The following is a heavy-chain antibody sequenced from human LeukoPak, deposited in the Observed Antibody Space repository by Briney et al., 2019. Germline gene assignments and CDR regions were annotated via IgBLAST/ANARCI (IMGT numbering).Heavy chain of an antibody. D-gene: IGHD6-13*01. CDR3: AKDSSSYIDY. CDR1: GFTFDDYT. V-gene: IGHV3-43*01. J-gene: IGHJ4*02. CDR2: ISWDGGST. Sequence: GGSLRLSCAASGFTFDDYTMHWVRQAPGKGLEWVSLISWDGGSTYYADSVKGRFTISRDNSKNTLYLQMNSLRAEDTAVYYCAKDSSSYIDYWGQGTLVTVSS.